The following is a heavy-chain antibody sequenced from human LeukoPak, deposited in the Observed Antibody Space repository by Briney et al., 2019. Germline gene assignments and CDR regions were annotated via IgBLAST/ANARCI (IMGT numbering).Heavy chain of an antibody. CDR3: TLGYGSGSYNY. CDR1: GFTFSDYY. J-gene: IGHJ4*02. D-gene: IGHD3-10*01. V-gene: IGHV3-11*03. Sequence: TGGSLRLSCAASGFTFSDYYMSWIRQAPGKGLEWVSYISSSSSYTNYADSVKGRFTISRDNAKNSLYLQMNSLRAEDTAVYYCTLGYGSGSYNYWGRGTLVTVSS. CDR2: ISSSSSYT.